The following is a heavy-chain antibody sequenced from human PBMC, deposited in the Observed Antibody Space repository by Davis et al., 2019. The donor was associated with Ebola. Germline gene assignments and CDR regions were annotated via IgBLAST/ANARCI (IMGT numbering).Heavy chain of an antibody. D-gene: IGHD3-22*01. V-gene: IGHV1-69*13. Sequence: SVKVSCKASGGTFSSYAISWVRQAPGQGLEWMGGIIPIFGTANYAQKFQGRVTITADESTSTAYMELSSLRSEDTAVYYCARDNYDSSGQKNGGYYYYYMDVWGKGTTVTVSS. CDR2: IIPIFGTA. CDR3: ARDNYDSSGQKNGGYYYYYMDV. J-gene: IGHJ6*03. CDR1: GGTFSSYA.